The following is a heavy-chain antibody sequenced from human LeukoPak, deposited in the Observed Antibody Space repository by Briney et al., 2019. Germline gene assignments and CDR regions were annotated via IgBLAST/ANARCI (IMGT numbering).Heavy chain of an antibody. CDR1: GFNFRDYA. J-gene: IGHJ4*02. V-gene: IGHV3-49*03. CDR2: IGSETYGGTT. Sequence: GGSLRLSCIASGFNFRDYAVNWFRQAPGKGLEWVGVIGSETYGGTTSYAASVIGRFTMSRDDSKTIVYLQMNSLVTEDTAVCYCTSDILTGYPFDYWGQGTLVTVSS. CDR3: TSDILTGYPFDY. D-gene: IGHD3-9*01.